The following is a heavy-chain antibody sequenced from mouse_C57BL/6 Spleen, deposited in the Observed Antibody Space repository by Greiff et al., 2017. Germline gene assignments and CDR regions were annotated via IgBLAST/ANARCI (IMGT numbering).Heavy chain of an antibody. J-gene: IGHJ2*01. CDR3: ARGDYGSSPDY. CDR2: IDPSDSYT. D-gene: IGHD1-1*01. V-gene: IGHV1-69*01. CDR1: GYTFTSYC. Sequence: QVQPQQPGAELVLPGASVKLSCKASGYTFTSYCMHWVNQRPGQGLEWIGDIDPSDSYTNYNHKFKGKSPLTVDKSSSTSYMQLSSLTSEDSAFYYCARGDYGSSPDYWGQGTTLTVSS.